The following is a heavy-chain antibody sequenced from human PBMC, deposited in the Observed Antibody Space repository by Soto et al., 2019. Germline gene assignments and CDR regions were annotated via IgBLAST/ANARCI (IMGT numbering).Heavy chain of an antibody. CDR1: GYTFTDYY. Sequence: GASVKVSCKTSGYTFTDYYMHWVRHAPGQGLEWMGWINPNSGGPISAQKFQGRVAMTRDTSISAAYLELSRLRSDDTAVYFCARVDPRGVAVVRDYWGQGTLVTVSS. J-gene: IGHJ4*02. CDR2: INPNSGGP. CDR3: ARVDPRGVAVVRDY. V-gene: IGHV1-2*02. D-gene: IGHD3-10*01.